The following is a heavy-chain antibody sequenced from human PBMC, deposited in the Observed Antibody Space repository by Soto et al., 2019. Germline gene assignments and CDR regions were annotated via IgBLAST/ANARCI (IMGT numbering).Heavy chain of an antibody. CDR3: ARVMAYDILTGPSWGMDV. V-gene: IGHV4-59*01. Sequence: PSETLSLTCTVSGGSISSYYWSWIRQPPGKGLEWIGYIYYSGSTNYNPSLKSRVTISVDTSKNQFSLKLSSVTAADTAVYYCARVMAYDILTGPSWGMDVWGQGTTVTVSS. CDR1: GGSISSYY. CDR2: IYYSGST. J-gene: IGHJ6*02. D-gene: IGHD3-9*01.